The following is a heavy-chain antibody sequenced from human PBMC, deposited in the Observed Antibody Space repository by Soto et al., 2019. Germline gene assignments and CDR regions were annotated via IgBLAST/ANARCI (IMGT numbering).Heavy chain of an antibody. D-gene: IGHD2-2*01. CDR3: AKGGGPAAIRRYFDY. J-gene: IGHJ4*02. CDR1: GFTFSSYA. V-gene: IGHV3-23*01. Sequence: EVQLLESGGGLVQPGGSLRLSCAASGFTFSSYAMSWVRQAPGKGLEWVSAISGSGGSTYYADSVKGRFTISRDNSKNSLFRQMNSLRSEDTAVYYCAKGGGPAAIRRYFDYWGQGTLVTVSS. CDR2: ISGSGGST.